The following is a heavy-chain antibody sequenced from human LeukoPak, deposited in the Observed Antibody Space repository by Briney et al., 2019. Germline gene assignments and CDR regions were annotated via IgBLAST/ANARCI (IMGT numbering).Heavy chain of an antibody. CDR3: ARRGRRTGPTFRFGS. V-gene: IGHV4-34*01. CDR1: GWPFRGYY. D-gene: IGHD1-7*01. J-gene: IGHJ5*02. CDR2: INHSGST. Sequence: SETLSPTCAVYGWPFRGYYWSWIRQPPGKGLEWIGEINHSGSTNYNPSLKSRVTISVDTSKNQFSLKLSSVTAADTAVYYCARRGRRTGPTFRFGSCGQGTLVTVSS.